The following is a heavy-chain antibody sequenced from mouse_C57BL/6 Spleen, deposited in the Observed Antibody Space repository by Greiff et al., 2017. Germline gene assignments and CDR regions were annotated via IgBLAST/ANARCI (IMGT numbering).Heavy chain of an antibody. CDR2: IWSDGST. V-gene: IGHV2-6-1*01. J-gene: IGHJ3*01. Sequence: QVQLKQSGPGLVAPSQSLSITCTVSGFSLTSYGVHWVRQPPGKGLEWLVVIWSDGSTTYNSALKSRLSISKDNSKSQVFLKMNSLQTDDTAMYYCARHNYDTGGFAYWGQGTLVTVSA. CDR1: GFSLTSYG. D-gene: IGHD2-4*01. CDR3: ARHNYDTGGFAY.